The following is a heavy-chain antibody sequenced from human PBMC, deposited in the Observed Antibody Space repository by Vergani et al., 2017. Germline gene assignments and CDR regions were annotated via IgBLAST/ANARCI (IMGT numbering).Heavy chain of an antibody. J-gene: IGHJ4*02. CDR1: GFTFSSYS. V-gene: IGHV3-21*01. CDR3: ARDRSGTTGGGHY. Sequence: EVQLVESGGGLVKPGGSLRLSCAASGFTFSSYSMNWVRQAPGKGLEWVSSISSSSSYIYYADAVKGRFTISRDNAKNSLYLQMNSLRAEDTAVYYCARDRSGTTGGGHYWGQGTLVTVSS. CDR2: ISSSSSYI. D-gene: IGHD1-1*01.